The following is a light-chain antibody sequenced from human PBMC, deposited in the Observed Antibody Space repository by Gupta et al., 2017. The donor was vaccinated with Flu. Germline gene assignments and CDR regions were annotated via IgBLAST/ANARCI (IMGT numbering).Light chain of an antibody. CDR1: SSNIGTNL. CDR2: END. V-gene: IGLV1-51*02. J-gene: IGLJ3*02. Sequence: SSNIGTNLVSWYQQLPGTAPKLLIYENDKRPSGVPGRFSASKSGTSATLGITGLQTGDEADYYCGTWDSSPSEHWVFGGGTKVTVL. CDR3: GTWDSSPSEHWV.